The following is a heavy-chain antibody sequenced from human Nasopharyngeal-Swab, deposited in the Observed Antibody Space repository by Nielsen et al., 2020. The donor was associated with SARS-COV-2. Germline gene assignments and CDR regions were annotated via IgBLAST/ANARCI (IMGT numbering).Heavy chain of an antibody. V-gene: IGHV3-33*01. Sequence: GESLKISCAASGFTLSSYGMHWVRQAPGKGLEWVAVIWYDGSNKYYADSVKGRFTISRDNSKNTLYLQMNSLRAEDTAVYYCARERRSMGMDVWGQGTTVTVSS. CDR2: IWYDGSNK. CDR1: GFTLSSYG. CDR3: ARERRSMGMDV. J-gene: IGHJ6*02. D-gene: IGHD6-6*01.